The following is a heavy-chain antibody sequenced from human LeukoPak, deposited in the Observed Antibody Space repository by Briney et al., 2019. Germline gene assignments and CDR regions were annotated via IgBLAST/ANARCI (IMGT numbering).Heavy chain of an antibody. CDR1: GYTCVGYY. D-gene: IGHD3-3*01. Sequence: ASVKVSCKASGYTCVGYYMHWVRQAPGQGLEWMGWINPNSGGTNYAQKFRGRVTLTWDTSIGTAYMEQTRLGSDDTAVYYCARLARFCRGATCFNGLDYWGQGTLVTVSS. CDR2: INPNSGGT. J-gene: IGHJ4*02. V-gene: IGHV1-2*02. CDR3: ARLARFCRGATCFNGLDY.